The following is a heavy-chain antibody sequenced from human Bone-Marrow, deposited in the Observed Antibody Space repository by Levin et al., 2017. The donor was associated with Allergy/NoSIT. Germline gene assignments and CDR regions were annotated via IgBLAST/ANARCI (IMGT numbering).Heavy chain of an antibody. D-gene: IGHD5-18*01. CDR2: IGTAGDT. Sequence: GESLKISCAASGFTFRTHDMHWVRQGTGKGLEWVSTIGTAGDTYYPDSVRGRFTISRENAKNSLYLQMNGLSAGDTAVYYCARYNYEYNALDVWGQGTMVTVSS. J-gene: IGHJ3*01. CDR1: GFTFRTHD. V-gene: IGHV3-13*01. CDR3: ARYNYEYNALDV.